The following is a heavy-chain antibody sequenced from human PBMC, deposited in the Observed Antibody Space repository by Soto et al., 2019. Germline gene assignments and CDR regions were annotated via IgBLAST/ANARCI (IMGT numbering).Heavy chain of an antibody. CDR3: ASLGYSSSWYRRGAFDI. Sequence: SETLSLTCAVYGGSFSGYYWSWIRQPPRKGLEWIGEINHSGSTNYNPSLKSRVTISVDTSKNQFSLKLTSVTAADTAVYSCASLGYSSSWYRRGAFDIWGQGTMVIVSS. CDR1: GGSFSGYY. J-gene: IGHJ3*02. D-gene: IGHD6-13*01. CDR2: INHSGST. V-gene: IGHV4-34*01.